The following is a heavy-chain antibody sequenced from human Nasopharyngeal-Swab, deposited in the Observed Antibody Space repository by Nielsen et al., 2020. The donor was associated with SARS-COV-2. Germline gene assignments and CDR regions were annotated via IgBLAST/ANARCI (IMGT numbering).Heavy chain of an antibody. J-gene: IGHJ4*02. Sequence: ASVKVSCKASGYNFAVYIMHWVRQAPGQGLEWMGWINAGNGDTKYSQKFQDRVTFTRDTSADTAYMELSSLRSEDTAVYFRARHFYSRSSRLLYLDYWGQGTLVTVSS. CDR1: GYNFAVYI. D-gene: IGHD6-6*01. CDR2: INAGNGDT. CDR3: ARHFYSRSSRLLYLDY. V-gene: IGHV1-3*01.